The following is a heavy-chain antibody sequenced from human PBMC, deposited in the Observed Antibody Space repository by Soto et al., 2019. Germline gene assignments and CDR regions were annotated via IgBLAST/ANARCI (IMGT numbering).Heavy chain of an antibody. D-gene: IGHD2-2*01. Sequence: ASVKVSCKASGYTFTSYDINWVRQAPGQGLEWMGGIIPIFGTANYAQKFQGRVTITADESTSTAYMELSSLRSEDTAVYYCARGSRIVVVPAAMPEYYYYGMEVWGQGTTVTVSS. V-gene: IGHV1-69*13. CDR3: ARGSRIVVVPAAMPEYYYYGMEV. J-gene: IGHJ6*02. CDR1: GYTFTSYD. CDR2: IIPIFGTA.